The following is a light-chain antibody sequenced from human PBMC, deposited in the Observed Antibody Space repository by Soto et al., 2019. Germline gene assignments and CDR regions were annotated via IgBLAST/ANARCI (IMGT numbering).Light chain of an antibody. Sequence: SSELTQPPSVSVAPGQTARITCGGTNIGSKSVHWYQQKPGQAPVLVVYDDSDRPSGIPERFSGSNSGNTATLTISRVEAGDEADYYCQVWDSSSDHPYVVFGGGTTLTVL. CDR1: NIGSKS. CDR3: QVWDSSSDHPYVV. J-gene: IGLJ2*01. CDR2: DDS. V-gene: IGLV3-21*02.